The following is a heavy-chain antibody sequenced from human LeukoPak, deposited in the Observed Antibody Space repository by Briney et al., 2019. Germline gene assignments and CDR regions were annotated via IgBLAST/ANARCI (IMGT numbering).Heavy chain of an antibody. CDR1: GYTFTGYY. CDR3: ARDHQVPAAYYYYYMDV. V-gene: IGHV1-18*04. CDR2: ISAYNGNT. D-gene: IGHD2-2*01. J-gene: IGHJ6*03. Sequence: ASVKVSCKASGYTFTGYYMHWVRQAPGQGLEWMGWISAYNGNTNYAQKLQGRVTMTTDTSTSTAYMELRSLRSDDTAVYYCARDHQVPAAYYYYYMDVWGKGTTVTVSS.